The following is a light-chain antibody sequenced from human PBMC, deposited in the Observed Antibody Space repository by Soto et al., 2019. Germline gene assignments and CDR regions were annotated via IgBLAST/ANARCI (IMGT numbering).Light chain of an antibody. CDR1: SSDVGGYNY. Sequence: LTQPASVSGSPGQSITISCTGTSSDVGGYNYVSWYQHHPGKAPKLIIYDVSNRPSGVSNRFSGSKSGNTASLTISGLQPEDEADYYCSSYTTSNTRQIVFGTGTKVTVL. CDR3: SSYTTSNTRQIV. V-gene: IGLV2-14*03. J-gene: IGLJ1*01. CDR2: DVS.